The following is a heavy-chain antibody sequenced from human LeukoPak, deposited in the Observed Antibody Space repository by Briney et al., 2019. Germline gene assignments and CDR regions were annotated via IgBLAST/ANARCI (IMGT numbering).Heavy chain of an antibody. V-gene: IGHV3-23*01. CDR1: GFTFSNYG. D-gene: IGHD1-1*01. CDR3: ATRPGYRAFDY. Sequence: PGGSLRLSCAASGFTFSNYGMNWVRQAPGKGLEWVSVISDSGGKTHYADSVEGRFTISRDNSKNTLYLQMNSLRLEDTAVYYCATRPGYRAFDYWGQGTLVTVSS. J-gene: IGHJ4*02. CDR2: ISDSGGKT.